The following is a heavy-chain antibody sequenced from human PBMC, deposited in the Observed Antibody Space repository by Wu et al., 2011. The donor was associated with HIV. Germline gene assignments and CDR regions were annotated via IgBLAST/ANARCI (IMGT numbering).Heavy chain of an antibody. CDR1: GYTFTGNY. V-gene: IGHV1-2*02. J-gene: IGHJ6*02. D-gene: IGHD3-10*01. CDR3: ARDKNLPWGFGEVNIVGLDV. Sequence: QVQLVQSGAEVKKPGASVKVSCKAFGYTFTGNYMHWVRQAPGQGLEWMGWINANSGGTKYAQKFQGRVTMTRDMSLSTTYMELRSLTSDDTAMYYCARDKNLPWGFGEVNIVGLDVWGQGSTVTVSS. CDR2: INANSGGT.